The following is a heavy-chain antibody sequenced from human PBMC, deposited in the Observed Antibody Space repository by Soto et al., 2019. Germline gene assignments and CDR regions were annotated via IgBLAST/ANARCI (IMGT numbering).Heavy chain of an antibody. V-gene: IGHV4-34*01. J-gene: IGHJ4*02. CDR2: INHSGTT. CDR3: ARKPIYHFFAGYYSVDY. Sequence: QVQLRQWGAGLLKPSETLSLTCAVFGGSFSDYYWTWIRQPPGKGLEWIGEINHSGTTSYNPSLNTRLTITIDTSNTQFSLKLSSVTTADTAVYYCARKPIYHFFAGYYSVDYWGQGTLVTVSS. D-gene: IGHD3-9*01. CDR1: GGSFSDYY.